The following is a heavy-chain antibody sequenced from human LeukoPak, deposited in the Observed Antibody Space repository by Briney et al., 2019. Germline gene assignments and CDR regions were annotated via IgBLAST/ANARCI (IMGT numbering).Heavy chain of an antibody. V-gene: IGHV3-7*01. D-gene: IGHD6-13*01. CDR1: GFTFSSYW. CDR3: ARCERGSSWYIEYYFDY. CDR2: IKQDGSEK. Sequence: GGALRLSCAASGFTFSSYWMSWVRQAPGKGLEWVGNIKQDGSEKYYVDSVKGRFTISRDNAKNSLYLQMNSLRAEDTAVYYCARCERGSSWYIEYYFDYWGQGTLVTVSS. J-gene: IGHJ4*02.